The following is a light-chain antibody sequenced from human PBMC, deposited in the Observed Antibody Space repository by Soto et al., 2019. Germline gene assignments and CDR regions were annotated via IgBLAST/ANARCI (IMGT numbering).Light chain of an antibody. CDR3: QQYRDLPQT. J-gene: IGKJ1*01. CDR2: NSS. V-gene: IGKV3-20*01. Sequence: ETVLTQSPGTLSLSPGERATLSCRASQSVRSNYLAWYQQEPGQAPRLLIYNSSTRATGIPDRFSGSGSGTDFTLTISRLEPEDFALYYCQQYRDLPQTFGQGTKV. CDR1: QSVRSNY.